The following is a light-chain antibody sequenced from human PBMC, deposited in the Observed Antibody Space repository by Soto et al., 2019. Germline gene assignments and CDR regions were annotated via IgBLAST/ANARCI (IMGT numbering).Light chain of an antibody. CDR3: QQAESHPLT. CDR1: QGISSY. CDR2: AAS. Sequence: AVRVTLSPSSFSASTRDIAPTTVRARQGISSYLDWYQQKPGKAPKRLIYAASGLQGGVPSRFSGSVSGADFTLTINNLQPEDFATYYCQQAESHPLTFGEGTNVDIK. J-gene: IGKJ4*01. V-gene: IGKV1-8*01.